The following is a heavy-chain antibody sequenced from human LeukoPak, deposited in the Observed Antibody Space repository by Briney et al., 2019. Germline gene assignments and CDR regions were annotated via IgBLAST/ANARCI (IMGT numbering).Heavy chain of an antibody. Sequence: SGTLSLTCAVSGGSISSSNWWSWVRQPPGKGLEWIGEIYHSGSTNYNPSLKSRVTISVDKSKNQFSLKLSSVTAADTAVYYCARNYYGSGSYYYYGMDVWGQGTTVTVSS. CDR1: GGSISSSNW. CDR2: IYHSGST. V-gene: IGHV4-4*02. D-gene: IGHD3-10*01. CDR3: ARNYYGSGSYYYYGMDV. J-gene: IGHJ6*02.